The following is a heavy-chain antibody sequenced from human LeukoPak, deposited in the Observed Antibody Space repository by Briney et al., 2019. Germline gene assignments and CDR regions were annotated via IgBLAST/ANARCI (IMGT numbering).Heavy chain of an antibody. D-gene: IGHD2/OR15-2a*01. CDR2: ISYDGSNT. J-gene: IGHJ5*02. CDR3: ANYFYNLAA. CDR1: GFTFRSYG. Sequence: PGGSLRLSCVASGFTFRSYGMHWVRQAPGKGLEWVAVISYDGSNTYYADSVKDRFTVSRDNSKNTLYLQMNSLRAEDTAVYYCANYFYNLAAWGQGTLVTVSS. V-gene: IGHV3-30*18.